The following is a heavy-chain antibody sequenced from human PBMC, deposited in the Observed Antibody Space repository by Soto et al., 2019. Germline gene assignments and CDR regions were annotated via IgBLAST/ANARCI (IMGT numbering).Heavy chain of an antibody. CDR3: AKERYCSSTSCYMGFDY. CDR1: GFPFSSYA. V-gene: IGHV3-23*01. D-gene: IGHD2-2*02. Sequence: EVQLLESGGGLVQPGGSLRLSCAASGFPFSSYAMNWVRQAPGKGLEWVSAISGSGGSTYYADSVKGRFTISRDSSKNTLYLQMNSMRAEDTAVYYCAKERYCSSTSCYMGFDYWGQGTLVTVSS. CDR2: ISGSGGST. J-gene: IGHJ4*02.